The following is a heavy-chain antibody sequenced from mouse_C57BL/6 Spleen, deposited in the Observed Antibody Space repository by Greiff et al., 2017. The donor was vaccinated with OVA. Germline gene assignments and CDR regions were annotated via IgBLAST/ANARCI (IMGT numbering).Heavy chain of an antibody. D-gene: IGHD2-3*01. J-gene: IGHJ4*01. V-gene: IGHV1-64*01. CDR2: IHPNSGST. CDR1: GYTFTSYW. CDR3: ARVDDGYYVGGAMDY. Sequence: QVQLQQPGAELVKPGASVKLSCKASGYTFTSYWMHWVKQRPGQGLEWIGMIHPNSGSTNYNEKFKSKATLTVDKSSSTAYMQLSSLTSEDSAGYYCARVDDGYYVGGAMDYWGQGTSVTVSS.